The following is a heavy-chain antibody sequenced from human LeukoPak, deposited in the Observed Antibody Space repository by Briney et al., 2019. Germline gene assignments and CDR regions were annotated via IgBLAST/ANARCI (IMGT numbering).Heavy chain of an antibody. CDR3: ARDYYDSRGELDI. Sequence: GGSLRLSCAASGFTVSSNYMSWVRQAPGKGLEWVSVIYSGGSTYYADSVKGRFTISRDNSKNTLYLQMNSLRAEDTAVYYCARDYYDSRGELDIWGQGTMVTVSS. CDR2: IYSGGST. J-gene: IGHJ3*02. V-gene: IGHV3-53*01. D-gene: IGHD3-22*01. CDR1: GFTVSSNY.